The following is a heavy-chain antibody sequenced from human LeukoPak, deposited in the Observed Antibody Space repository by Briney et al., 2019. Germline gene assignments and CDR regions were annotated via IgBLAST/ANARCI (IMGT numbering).Heavy chain of an antibody. CDR1: GFAFSSYG. V-gene: IGHV3-7*04. CDR2: INQDGSKK. D-gene: IGHD6-13*01. Sequence: GRSLRLSCAASGFAFSSYGMHWVRQAPGKGLEWVANINQDGSKKYYVDSVKGRFTISRDNVKNSVYLQMNSLRAEDTAVYSCARAVAAADSYWGRGTLVTVSS. J-gene: IGHJ4*02. CDR3: ARAVAAADSY.